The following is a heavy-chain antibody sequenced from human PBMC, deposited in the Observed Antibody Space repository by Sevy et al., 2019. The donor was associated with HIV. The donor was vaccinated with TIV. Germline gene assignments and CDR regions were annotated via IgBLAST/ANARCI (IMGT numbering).Heavy chain of an antibody. CDR3: ARALAAAASS. Sequence: RGSLRLSCAASGFTFSAYWMHWVRQAPGKGLEWVANINQGGSEKYYVDSVKGRFTISRDNAKNSLFLQMNSLRAEDTAVYYCARALAAAASSWGQGALVTVSS. V-gene: IGHV3-7*01. J-gene: IGHJ5*02. CDR1: GFTFSAYW. D-gene: IGHD6-13*01. CDR2: INQGGSEK.